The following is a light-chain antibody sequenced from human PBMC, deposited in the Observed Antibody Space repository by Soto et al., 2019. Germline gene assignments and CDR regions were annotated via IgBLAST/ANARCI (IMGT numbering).Light chain of an antibody. Sequence: DIVMTQSPLSLSVAPGEPASISCRSSQSLLHTNGYNYFDWYLQKPGQSPQLLIYWGSNRASGVPDRFSGSGSGTDFTLRISRVEADDVGVYYCMQALQTPPYTFGQGTKLEIK. CDR2: WGS. J-gene: IGKJ2*01. V-gene: IGKV2-28*01. CDR1: QSLLHTNGYNY. CDR3: MQALQTPPYT.